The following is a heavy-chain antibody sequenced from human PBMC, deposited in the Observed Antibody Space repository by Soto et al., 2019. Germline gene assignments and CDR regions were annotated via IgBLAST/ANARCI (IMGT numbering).Heavy chain of an antibody. CDR1: GYIFRNNW. J-gene: IGHJ6*02. D-gene: IGHD3-3*01. V-gene: IGHV5-10-1*01. Sequence: GESLKISCKGSGYIFRNNWITWVRQMPGKGLEWVGRIDLTDSYTSYSPSFQGHVSFSADKSINTTYLHFSSLRAADTAVYYCARGLNRITIFGVVITPYYYGMDVWGQGTTVTVSS. CDR3: ARGLNRITIFGVVITPYYYGMDV. CDR2: IDLTDSYT.